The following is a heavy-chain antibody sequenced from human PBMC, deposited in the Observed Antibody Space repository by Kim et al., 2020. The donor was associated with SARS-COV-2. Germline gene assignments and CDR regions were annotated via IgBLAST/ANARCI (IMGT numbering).Heavy chain of an antibody. CDR3: ARQVVSAWFNFDL. D-gene: IGHD2-15*01. Sequence: YYNLSLRNRLPLSVDTSKKQFSLKVTSVTAADTAMYYCARQVVSAWFNFDLWGQGTMVTVSS. V-gene: IGHV4-39*01. J-gene: IGHJ3*01.